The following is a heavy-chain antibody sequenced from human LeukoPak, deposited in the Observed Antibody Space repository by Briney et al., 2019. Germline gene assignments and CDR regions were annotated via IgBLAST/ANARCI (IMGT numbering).Heavy chain of an antibody. CDR1: GGSISSSSYY. Sequence: PSETLSLTCTVSGGSISSSSYYWGWIRQPLGKGLEWIGSIYTSGSTNYNPSLKSRVTISVDTSKNQFSLKLSSVTAADTAVYYCARGPSIQLWSEFDYWGQGTLVTVSS. V-gene: IGHV4-39*07. CDR2: IYTSGST. CDR3: ARGPSIQLWSEFDY. D-gene: IGHD5-18*01. J-gene: IGHJ4*02.